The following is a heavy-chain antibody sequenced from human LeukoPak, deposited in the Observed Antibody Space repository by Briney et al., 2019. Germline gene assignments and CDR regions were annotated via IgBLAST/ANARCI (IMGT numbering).Heavy chain of an antibody. J-gene: IGHJ4*02. CDR3: AKDLKAYDSSGYLDY. Sequence: PGGSLRLSCAASGFTFSSYAMSWVRQAPGKGLEWVSAISGSGGSTYYADSVKGRFTISRDNSKNTLYLQMNSLRAEDTAVYYCAKDLKAYDSSGYLDYWGQGTLVTVSS. CDR1: GFTFSSYA. V-gene: IGHV3-23*01. CDR2: ISGSGGST. D-gene: IGHD3-22*01.